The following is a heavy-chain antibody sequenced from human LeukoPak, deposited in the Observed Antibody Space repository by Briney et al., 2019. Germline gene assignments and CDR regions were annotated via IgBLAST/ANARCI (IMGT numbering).Heavy chain of an antibody. V-gene: IGHV4-59*01. J-gene: IGHJ6*03. Sequence: SETLSLTCTVSGGSISSYYWSWIRQPPGKGLEWIGYIYYSGSTNYNPSLKSRVTISVDTSKNQFSLKLSSVTAADTAVYYCVVYYYCMDVWGKGTTVTVSS. CDR3: VVYYYCMDV. CDR1: GGSISSYY. CDR2: IYYSGST.